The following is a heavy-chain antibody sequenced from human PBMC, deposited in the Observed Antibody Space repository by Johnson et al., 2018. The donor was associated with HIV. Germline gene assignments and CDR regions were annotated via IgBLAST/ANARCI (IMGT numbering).Heavy chain of an antibody. V-gene: IGHV3-13*01. J-gene: IGHJ3*02. CDR2: IGTAGDT. D-gene: IGHD6-19*01. CDR1: GFTFSSYD. CDR3: ARDKGTNFSGWYRESDAFDI. Sequence: VQLVESGGGLVQPGGSLRLSCAASGFTFSSYDMHWVRQATGKGLEWVSAIGTAGDTYYPGSVKGRFTISRENAKNSLYLQMNSLRAGDTAVYYCARDKGTNFSGWYRESDAFDIWGQGTMVTVSS.